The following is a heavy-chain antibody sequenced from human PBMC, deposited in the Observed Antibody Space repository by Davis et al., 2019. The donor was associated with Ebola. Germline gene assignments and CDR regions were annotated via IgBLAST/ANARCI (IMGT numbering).Heavy chain of an antibody. J-gene: IGHJ5*02. CDR3: ATRDTSSNCFGFYP. Sequence: PGGSLRLSCAASGFTFSNYAMSWVRQAPGKGLEWVSTIGTSSDPYYADSVRGRLTISRDNFKNTVYLQMDSLRADDTAVYYCATRDTSSNCFGFYPWGQGTLVTVSS. D-gene: IGHD2-2*01. V-gene: IGHV3-23*01. CDR1: GFTFSNYA. CDR2: IGTSSDP.